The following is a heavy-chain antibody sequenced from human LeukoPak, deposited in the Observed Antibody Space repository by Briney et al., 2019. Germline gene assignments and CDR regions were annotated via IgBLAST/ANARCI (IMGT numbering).Heavy chain of an antibody. CDR1: GGSFSGYY. V-gene: IGHV4-34*01. D-gene: IGHD3-16*01. CDR3: AGASYYDYVWGSPLFDS. J-gene: IGHJ4*02. Sequence: PSETLSLTCAVYGGSFSGYYWSWIRQPPGKGLEWIGEINHSGSTNYNPSLKSRVTISVDTSKNQFSLKLSSVTAADTAVYYCAGASYYDYVWGSPLFDSWGQGTLVTVSS. CDR2: INHSGST.